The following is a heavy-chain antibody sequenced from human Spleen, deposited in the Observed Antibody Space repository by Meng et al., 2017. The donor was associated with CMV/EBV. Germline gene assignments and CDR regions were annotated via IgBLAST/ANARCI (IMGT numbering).Heavy chain of an antibody. Sequence: SLPCVASGGSISATNWWTWVSQPPGKGLEWIGEIYHSGSTNYNPSLKSRVTISVDKSKNQFSLKLSSVTAADTAVYYCARSTSGFHRWGQGTLVTVSS. CDR1: GGSISATNW. CDR2: IYHSGST. D-gene: IGHD2-2*01. V-gene: IGHV4-4*02. J-gene: IGHJ5*02. CDR3: ARSTSGFHR.